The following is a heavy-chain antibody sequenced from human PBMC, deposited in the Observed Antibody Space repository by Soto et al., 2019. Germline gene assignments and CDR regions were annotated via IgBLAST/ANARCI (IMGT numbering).Heavy chain of an antibody. CDR1: GFSFSNYS. CDR3: AKDRGRGSPVSGGMDV. J-gene: IGHJ6*02. D-gene: IGHD3-10*01. Sequence: EVQLVESGGGLVKPGGSLRLSCAASGFSFSNYSLNWVRQAPGKGLEWVPVISSRSNHIYYADSVRGRFTISRDNAKNSLYLQMNSLRAEDTAVYYCAKDRGRGSPVSGGMDVWGQGTTVTVSS. V-gene: IGHV3-21*02. CDR2: ISSRSNHI.